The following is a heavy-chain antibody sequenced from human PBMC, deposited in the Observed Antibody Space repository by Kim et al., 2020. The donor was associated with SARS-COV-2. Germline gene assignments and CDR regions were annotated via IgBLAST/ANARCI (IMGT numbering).Heavy chain of an antibody. CDR1: GFTFSSYA. CDR2: ISSSGGST. D-gene: IGHD3-16*01. V-gene: IGHV3-64D*06. J-gene: IGHJ3*02. Sequence: GGSLRLSCSASGFTFSSYAMHWVRQAPGKGLEYVSAISSSGGSTYYADSVKGRFTISRDNSKNTLYLQMSSLRAEDTAVYYCVKDNLVRLGELLRDHDAFDILGQGTMVTVSS. CDR3: VKDNLVRLGELLRDHDAFDI.